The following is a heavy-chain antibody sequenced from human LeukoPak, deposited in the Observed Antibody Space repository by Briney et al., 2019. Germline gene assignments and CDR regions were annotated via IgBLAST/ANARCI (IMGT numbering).Heavy chain of an antibody. V-gene: IGHV7-4-1*02. CDR3: ATSAVAAAGNDY. Sequence: ASVKVSCKASGYTFTSYYMHWVRQAPGQGLEWMGWINTNTGNPTYAQGFTGRFVFSLDNSVSTAYLQISSLKAEDTAVYYCATSAVAAAGNDYWGQGTLVTVSS. J-gene: IGHJ4*02. CDR1: GYTFTSYY. CDR2: INTNTGNP. D-gene: IGHD6-13*01.